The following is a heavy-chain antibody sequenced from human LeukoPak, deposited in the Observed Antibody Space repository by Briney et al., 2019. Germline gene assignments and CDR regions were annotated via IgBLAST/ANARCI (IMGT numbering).Heavy chain of an antibody. D-gene: IGHD2-2*01. CDR3: TRGASPGGMDV. CDR1: GGSIPISSYY. J-gene: IGHJ6*02. Sequence: SETLSLTCTISGGSIPISSYYWNWIRQPAGKGLDWIGRIYTSGSTNYNPSLKSRVTMSLDTSKNQFSLKLRSVTAADTAVYYRTRGASPGGMDVWGQGTTVTVSS. CDR2: IYTSGST. V-gene: IGHV4-61*02.